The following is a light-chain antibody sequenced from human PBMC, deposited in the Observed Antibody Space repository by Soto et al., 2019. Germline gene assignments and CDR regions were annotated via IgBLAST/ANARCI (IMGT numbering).Light chain of an antibody. CDR1: QIVLYSSNNKNY. CDR3: QQYYSTLLA. CDR2: WAS. V-gene: IGKV4-1*01. Sequence: DIVMTQSPDSLAVFLGERATINFNSSQIVLYSSNNKNYLAWYQQKPGQPPKLLIYWASTRESGVPDRFSGSGSGTDFTLTISSLQAEDVAVYYCQQYYSTLLAFGQGTKVDIK. J-gene: IGKJ1*01.